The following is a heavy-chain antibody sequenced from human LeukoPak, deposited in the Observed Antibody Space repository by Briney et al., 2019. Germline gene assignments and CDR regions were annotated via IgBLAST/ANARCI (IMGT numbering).Heavy chain of an antibody. V-gene: IGHV1-2*02. D-gene: IGHD4-17*01. CDR3: ARHSYEDYEFDY. Sequence: ASVKVSCKASGYTFTRYYMHWVRQAPGQGLEWMGLINPNSGATDYAQRFQGRVTMTRDTSISTAYMEVSRLRSDDTAVYYCARHSYEDYEFDYWGQGTPVTVSS. CDR2: INPNSGAT. CDR1: GYTFTRYY. J-gene: IGHJ4*02.